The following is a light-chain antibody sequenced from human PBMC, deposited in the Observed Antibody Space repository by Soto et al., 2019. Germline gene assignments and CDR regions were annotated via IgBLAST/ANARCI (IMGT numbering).Light chain of an antibody. J-gene: IGLJ1*01. V-gene: IGLV2-14*03. CDR1: SSDIGSYNC. CDR2: DVS. Sequence: QSALTQPASVSGSPGQSIAISCTGTSSDIGSYNCVSWYQQHPGKAPKLMIYDVSERPSGVSNRFSGSKSGNTASLTISGLQAEDEADYYYSSYTSSSTLYLFGTGTKLTVL. CDR3: SSYTSSSTLYL.